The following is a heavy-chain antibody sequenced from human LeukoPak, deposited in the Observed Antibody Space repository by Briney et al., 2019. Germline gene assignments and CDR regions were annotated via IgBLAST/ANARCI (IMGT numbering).Heavy chain of an antibody. D-gene: IGHD3-22*01. Sequence: GGSLRLSCAASGFTFSSYWMHWVRQAPGKGLVWVSRINTDGSSTSYADSVKGRFTISRDNAKNTLYLQMNSLRAEDTAVYYCARVGNYYDSSGYYDRDDYWGQGTPVTVSS. CDR3: ARVGNYYDSSGYYDRDDY. CDR2: INTDGSST. CDR1: GFTFSSYW. J-gene: IGHJ4*02. V-gene: IGHV3-74*01.